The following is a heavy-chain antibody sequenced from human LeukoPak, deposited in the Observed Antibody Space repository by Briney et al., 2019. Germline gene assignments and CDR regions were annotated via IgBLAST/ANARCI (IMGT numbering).Heavy chain of an antibody. CDR2: IYTSGST. Sequence: SETLSLTCTVSGGSISSYYWSWIRQPPGKGLEWIGYIYTSGSTNYNPSLKSRVTISVYTSKNQFSLKLSSVTAADTAVYYCARHWELLEGDYYYYYMDVWGKGTTVTVSS. J-gene: IGHJ6*03. V-gene: IGHV4-4*09. CDR3: ARHWELLEGDYYYYYMDV. CDR1: GGSISSYY. D-gene: IGHD1-26*01.